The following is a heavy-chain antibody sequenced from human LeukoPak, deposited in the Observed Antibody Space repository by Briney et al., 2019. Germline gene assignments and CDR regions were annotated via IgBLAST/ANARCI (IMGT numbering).Heavy chain of an antibody. J-gene: IGHJ4*02. CDR2: IYYSGST. V-gene: IGHV4-59*01. D-gene: IGHD3-9*01. CDR3: ARYDLLTGSWDYFDY. Sequence: SETLSLTCTVFGGSISSYYWSWIRQPPGKGLEWIGYIYYSGSTNYNPSLKSRVTISVDTSKNQFSLNLSSVTAADTAVYYCARYDLLTGSWDYFDYWGQGTPVTVSS. CDR1: GGSISSYY.